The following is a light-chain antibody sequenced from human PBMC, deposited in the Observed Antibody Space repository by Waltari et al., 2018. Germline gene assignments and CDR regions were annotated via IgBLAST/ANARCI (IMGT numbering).Light chain of an antibody. V-gene: IGLV7-43*01. J-gene: IGLJ2*01. CDR2: STS. CDR1: TGAVTSGSY. CDR3: LLYFGAAQEVL. Sequence: VSPGGTVTLTCPSSTGAVTSGSYPHWFQQKPGQAPRPLLSSTSNNHSWTPARFSGSRLGGKAALTLSGVQPEDEADYYCLLYFGAAQEVLFGGGTKLTVL.